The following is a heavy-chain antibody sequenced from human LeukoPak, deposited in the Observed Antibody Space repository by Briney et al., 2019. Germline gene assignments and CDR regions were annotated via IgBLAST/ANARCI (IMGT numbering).Heavy chain of an antibody. D-gene: IGHD3-10*01. CDR3: AKDWSGVRGVYYYYYYMDV. CDR1: GGSFSGYY. V-gene: IGHV4-34*01. Sequence: SETLSLTCAVYGGSFSGYYWSWIRQPPGKGLEWIGEINHSGSTNYNPSLKSRVTISVDTSKNQFSLKLSSVTAADTAVYYCAKDWSGVRGVYYYYYYMDVWGKGTTVTVSS. J-gene: IGHJ6*03. CDR2: INHSGST.